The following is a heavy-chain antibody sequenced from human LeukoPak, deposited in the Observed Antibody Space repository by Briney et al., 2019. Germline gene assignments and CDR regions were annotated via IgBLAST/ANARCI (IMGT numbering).Heavy chain of an antibody. CDR1: GFTFSSYG. CDR2: IWYDGSNK. CDR3: ARAGMMVRGVTTTRGYYYYYMDV. Sequence: GGSLRLSCAASGFTFSSYGMHWVRQAPGKGLEWVAVIWYDGSNKYYADSVKGRFTISRDNSKNTLYLQMNSLRAEDTAVYYCARAGMMVRGVTTTRGYYYYYMDVWGKGTTVTVSS. D-gene: IGHD3-10*01. J-gene: IGHJ6*03. V-gene: IGHV3-33*01.